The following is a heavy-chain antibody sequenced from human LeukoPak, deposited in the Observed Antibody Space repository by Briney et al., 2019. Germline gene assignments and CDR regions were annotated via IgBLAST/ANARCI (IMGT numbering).Heavy chain of an antibody. D-gene: IGHD5-18*01. V-gene: IGHV4-39*01. CDR3: ARPSRGYSYEFDY. CDR1: GRSITSSSYD. CDR2: IYYSGST. J-gene: IGHJ4*02. Sequence: SESLSLTCTVSGRSITSSSYDWGWIRQPAGKGLEGFGSIYYSGSTYYNPSLKSRVTISVDTSKNQFSLKLSSVTAADTAVYYCARPSRGYSYEFDYWGQGTLVTVSS.